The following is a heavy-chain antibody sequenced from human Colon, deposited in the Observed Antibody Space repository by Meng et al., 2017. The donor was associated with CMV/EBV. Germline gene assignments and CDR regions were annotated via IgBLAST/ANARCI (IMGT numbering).Heavy chain of an antibody. CDR1: GFTFTNAA. D-gene: IGHD2-15*01. CDR3: TTLLRGC. CDR2: IKSKIDGGKI. V-gene: IGHV3-15*01. J-gene: IGHJ4*02. Sequence: SLSCAASGFTFTNAAMTWVRQASGKGLEWIGRIKSKIDGGKIDYAAPVRGRFAISRDDSKATVYLQIDTLEIEDTGMYYCTTLLRGCWGQGTLVTVSS.